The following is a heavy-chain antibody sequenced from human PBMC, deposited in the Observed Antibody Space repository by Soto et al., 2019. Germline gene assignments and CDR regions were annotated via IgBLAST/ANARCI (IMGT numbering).Heavy chain of an antibody. J-gene: IGHJ5*02. CDR3: ARDWTDSGYHTNWLDP. V-gene: IGHV1-69*06. D-gene: IGHD3-22*01. Sequence: GASLKPCCKASGGTFGSDAITWVRQAPGQGLEWVGRIIPIFGTTNYAQNLQGRVTISADKSTLTSYMELHSLTSDDTALYYCARDWTDSGYHTNWLDPCGQGTQVTVSS. CDR1: GGTFGSDA. CDR2: IIPIFGTT.